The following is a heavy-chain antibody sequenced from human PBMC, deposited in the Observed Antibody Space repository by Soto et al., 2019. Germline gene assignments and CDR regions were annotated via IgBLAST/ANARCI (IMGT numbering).Heavy chain of an antibody. Sequence: PGGSLRLSXAASGFTFTTYAMSWVRQAPGKGLEWVSAISAGGGTTYYADSVKDRFTISRDNSMNALYLQIHSLRVEDTAVYYCAHPRGYGVFDAYDIWGQGTMVTVSS. D-gene: IGHD4-17*01. J-gene: IGHJ3*02. CDR2: ISAGGGTT. CDR1: GFTFTTYA. V-gene: IGHV3-23*01. CDR3: AHPRGYGVFDAYDI.